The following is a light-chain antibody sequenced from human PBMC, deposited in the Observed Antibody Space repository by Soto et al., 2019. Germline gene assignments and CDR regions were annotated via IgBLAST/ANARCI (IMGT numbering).Light chain of an antibody. Sequence: DLQMTQSPSSLSASVGDRVTITCRASQGISNYLAWYQQKPGKVPKLLIYAASTVQAGVPSRFSGSGSGTDFTLTISSLQPEDVATYYCQKYNSAPWTFGQGTKVEIK. CDR2: AAS. V-gene: IGKV1-27*01. CDR3: QKYNSAPWT. J-gene: IGKJ1*01. CDR1: QGISNY.